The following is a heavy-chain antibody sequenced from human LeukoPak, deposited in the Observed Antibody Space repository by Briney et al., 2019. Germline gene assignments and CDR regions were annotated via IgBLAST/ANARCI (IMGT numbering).Heavy chain of an antibody. J-gene: IGHJ4*02. V-gene: IGHV3-23*01. Sequence: PGGSLRLSCAASGFTFSNYAMSWVRQAPGKGLEWVSSINGRGGSTYYADSVKGRFTISADKSISTAYLQWSSLKASDTAMYYCARHDTAFDYWGQGTLVTVSS. CDR2: INGRGGST. D-gene: IGHD5-18*01. CDR3: ARHDTAFDY. CDR1: GFTFSNYA.